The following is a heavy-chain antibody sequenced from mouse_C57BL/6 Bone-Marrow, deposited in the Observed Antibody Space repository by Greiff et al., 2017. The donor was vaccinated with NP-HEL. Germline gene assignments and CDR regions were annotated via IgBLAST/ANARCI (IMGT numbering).Heavy chain of an antibody. D-gene: IGHD2-3*01. J-gene: IGHJ4*01. CDR1: GYTFTSYW. CDR3: AREEDDGYYYAMDY. CDR2: IHPNSGST. V-gene: IGHV1-64*01. Sequence: QVHVKQSGAELVKPGASVKLSCKASGYTFTSYWMHWVKQRPGQGLEWIGMIHPNSGSTNYNEKFKSKATLTVDKSSSTAYMQLSSLTSEDSAVYYCAREEDDGYYYAMDYWGQGTSVTVSS.